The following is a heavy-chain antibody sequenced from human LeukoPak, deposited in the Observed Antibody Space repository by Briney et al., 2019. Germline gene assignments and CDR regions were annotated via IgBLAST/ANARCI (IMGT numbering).Heavy chain of an antibody. Sequence: SETLSLTCAVSGDSISNINWWWSWVRQPPGKGLEWIGSIYYSGSTYYNPSLKSRVTISVDTSKNQFSLKLSSVTAADTAVYYCARDKVLLWFGEPYYFDYWGQGTLVTVSS. CDR2: IYYSGST. V-gene: IGHV4-39*07. CDR1: GDSISNINW. D-gene: IGHD3-10*01. CDR3: ARDKVLLWFGEPYYFDY. J-gene: IGHJ4*02.